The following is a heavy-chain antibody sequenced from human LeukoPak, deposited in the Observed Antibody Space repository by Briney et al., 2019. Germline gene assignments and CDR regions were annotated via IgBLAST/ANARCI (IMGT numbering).Heavy chain of an antibody. V-gene: IGHV4-59*11. CDR1: GGSISSHY. J-gene: IGHJ5*02. D-gene: IGHD6-13*01. Sequence: SETLSLTCTVSGGSISSHYWSWIRQPPGKGLEWIGYIYYSGSTNYNPSLKSRVTISVDASKNQFSLKLSSVTAADTAVYYCARAPGIAAAGTIENWFDPWGQGTLVTVSS. CDR2: IYYSGST. CDR3: ARAPGIAAAGTIENWFDP.